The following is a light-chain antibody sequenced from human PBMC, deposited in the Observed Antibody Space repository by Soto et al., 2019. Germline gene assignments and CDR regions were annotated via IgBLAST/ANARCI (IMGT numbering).Light chain of an antibody. CDR1: QSVSNNY. Sequence: EIVLTQSPGTLSLSPGERATISCRASQSVSNNYLAWYQQKPGQAPRLLIYGASNRATGLPDRFSGSGSGTDFTLTISRLEPEDFEVYYCQQYGSSGTFGQWTKVEIK. CDR2: GAS. CDR3: QQYGSSGT. J-gene: IGKJ1*01. V-gene: IGKV3-20*01.